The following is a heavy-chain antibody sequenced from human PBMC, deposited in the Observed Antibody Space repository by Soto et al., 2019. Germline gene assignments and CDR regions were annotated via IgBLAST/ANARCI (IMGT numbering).Heavy chain of an antibody. V-gene: IGHV4-4*02. J-gene: IGHJ4*02. CDR1: NGSLSSSRW. CDR2: VAENGYI. CDR3: ARDHYDGYDFDY. D-gene: IGHD5-12*01. Sequence: QVQLQESGPGLVRPSETLSLSSSVSNGSLSSSRWWSWVRQTPGRGLGWLGEVAENGYIHFTPSLKSRLTISLDWSRNRFSLRLTSVTAADTALYYCARDHYDGYDFDYWGQGAVVTVSS.